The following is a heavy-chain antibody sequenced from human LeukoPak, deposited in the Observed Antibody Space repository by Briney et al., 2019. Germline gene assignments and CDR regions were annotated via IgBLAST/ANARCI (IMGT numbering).Heavy chain of an antibody. J-gene: IGHJ4*02. CDR1: GVSIGNYY. D-gene: IGHD3-3*01. Sequence: SETLSLTCTVSGVSIGNYYWTWIRQPPGKGLEWIVYISSSGNSNYNPSLKSRVTMSVDTSKNRFSLRLSSVTAADTAIYYCARAVFWSGYYTDPLVQYFFDYWGQGTLITVSS. CDR3: ARAVFWSGYYTDPLVQYFFDY. CDR2: ISSSGNS. V-gene: IGHV4-59*08.